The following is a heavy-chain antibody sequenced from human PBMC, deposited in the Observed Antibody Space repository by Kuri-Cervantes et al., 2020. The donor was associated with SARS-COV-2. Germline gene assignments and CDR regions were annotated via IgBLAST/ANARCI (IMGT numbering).Heavy chain of an antibody. V-gene: IGHV4-59*01. CDR3: ARATSFTSIYYYFDS. J-gene: IGHJ4*02. CDR1: GGSISSYY. D-gene: IGHD2-2*01. CDR2: IYYNGNG. Sequence: ESLKISCTVSGGSISSYYWTWVRQPPGKGLEFIGYIYYNGNGYNPSLESRVTMSLDTSRNQFSLRLTSVTPADTAAYYCARATSFTSIYYYFDSWGQGNLVTVSS.